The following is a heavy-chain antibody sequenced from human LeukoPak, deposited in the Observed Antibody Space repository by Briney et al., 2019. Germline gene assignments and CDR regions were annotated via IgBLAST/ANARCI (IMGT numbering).Heavy chain of an antibody. J-gene: IGHJ4*02. CDR2: IYTSGST. Sequence: PSETLSLTCTVSGYSISSYYWSWIRQPAGKGLEWIGRIYTSGSTNYNPSLKSRVTMSVDTSKNQFSLKLSSVTAADTAVYYCARQYDFWSGYYEDYWGQGTLVTVSS. CDR3: ARQYDFWSGYYEDY. D-gene: IGHD3-3*01. V-gene: IGHV4-4*07. CDR1: GYSISSYY.